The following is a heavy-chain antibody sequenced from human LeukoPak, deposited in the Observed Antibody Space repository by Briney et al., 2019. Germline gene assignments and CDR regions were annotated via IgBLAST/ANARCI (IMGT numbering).Heavy chain of an antibody. Sequence: GGSLRLSCVASRFSFSRDSMNWVRQAPGKGLEWISYISYDSMIKYYADSVRGRFTISRDSAKDSLYLQMHSLRAEDTAVYYCARDPTYYLRYGYFDSWGQGTLVTVSS. V-gene: IGHV3-48*01. J-gene: IGHJ4*02. D-gene: IGHD1-26*01. CDR2: ISYDSMIK. CDR3: ARDPTYYLRYGYFDS. CDR1: RFSFSRDS.